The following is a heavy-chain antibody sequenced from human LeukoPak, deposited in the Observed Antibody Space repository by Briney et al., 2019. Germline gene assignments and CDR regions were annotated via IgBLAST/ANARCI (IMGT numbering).Heavy chain of an antibody. D-gene: IGHD6-6*01. CDR2: ISGSGGHT. CDR1: GFPFSSYG. CDR3: AKSQLNRYSSSSDY. J-gene: IGHJ4*02. V-gene: IGHV3-23*01. Sequence: PGGSPRLSCAASGFPFSSYGMSWVRQAPGRGLEWVSAISGSGGHTYYADSVKGRFTISRDNSKNTLYLQMNSLRAEDTAVYYCAKSQLNRYSSSSDYWGQGTLVTVSS.